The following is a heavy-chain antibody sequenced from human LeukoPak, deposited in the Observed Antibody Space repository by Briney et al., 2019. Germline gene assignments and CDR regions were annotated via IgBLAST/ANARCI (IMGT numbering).Heavy chain of an antibody. D-gene: IGHD2-2*01. Sequence: PSETLSLTCAVYGGSFSGYYWSWIRQPPGKGLEWIGEINHSGSTNYNPSLKSRVTISVDTSKNQFSLKLSSVTAADTAVYYCARLLRYCSSTSCYALREVWFDPWGQGTLVTVSS. V-gene: IGHV4-34*01. CDR3: ARLLRYCSSTSCYALREVWFDP. CDR1: GGSFSGYY. CDR2: INHSGST. J-gene: IGHJ5*02.